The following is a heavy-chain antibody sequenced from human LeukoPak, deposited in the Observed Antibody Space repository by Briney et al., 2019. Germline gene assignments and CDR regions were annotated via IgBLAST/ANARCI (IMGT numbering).Heavy chain of an antibody. Sequence: ETGGSLRLSCAASGFTFSSYGMHWVRQAPCKGLEWVAFIRYDGSNKYYADSVKGRFTISRDNSKNTLYLQMNSLRAEDTAVYYCAKARRDGYNDAFDIWGQGTMVTVSS. D-gene: IGHD5-24*01. CDR2: IRYDGSNK. CDR1: GFTFSSYG. CDR3: AKARRDGYNDAFDI. J-gene: IGHJ3*02. V-gene: IGHV3-30*02.